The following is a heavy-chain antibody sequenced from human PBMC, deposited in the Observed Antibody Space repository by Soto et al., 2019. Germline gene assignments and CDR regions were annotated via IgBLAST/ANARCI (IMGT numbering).Heavy chain of an antibody. Sequence: QVQLVQSGAEVKKPGSSVKVSCTASGGTFSSYVIGWVRQAPGQGLEWMGGIISIFGTTHYAQRFQGRVTITADESPSTAYMELISLRSEDTGVYYCATPLAYAFRGWDGLDVWGQGTTVTVSS. CDR2: IISIFGTT. J-gene: IGHJ6*02. D-gene: IGHD3-16*01. V-gene: IGHV1-69*01. CDR1: GGTFSSYV. CDR3: ATPLAYAFRGWDGLDV.